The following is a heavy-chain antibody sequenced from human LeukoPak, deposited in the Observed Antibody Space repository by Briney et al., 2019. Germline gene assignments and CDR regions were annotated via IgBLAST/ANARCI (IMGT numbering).Heavy chain of an antibody. CDR3: ARDRKLDY. V-gene: IGHV1-3*01. Sequence: KFQGRVTITRDTSASTAYMELSSLRSEDTAVYYCARDRKLDYWGQGTLVTVSS. J-gene: IGHJ4*02.